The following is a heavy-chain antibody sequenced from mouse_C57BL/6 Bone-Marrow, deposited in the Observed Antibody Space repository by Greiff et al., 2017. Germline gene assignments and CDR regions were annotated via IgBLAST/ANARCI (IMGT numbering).Heavy chain of an antibody. Sequence: QVQLQQSGPELVKPGASVKISCKASGYAFSSSWMNWVQQRPGKGLEWIGRIYPGDGDTNYNGKFKGKATLTADKSSSTAYMQLSSLTSEDSAVYFCARGGGYRYFDVWGTGTTVTVSS. V-gene: IGHV1-82*01. CDR3: ARGGGYRYFDV. CDR2: IYPGDGDT. J-gene: IGHJ1*03. CDR1: GYAFSSSW.